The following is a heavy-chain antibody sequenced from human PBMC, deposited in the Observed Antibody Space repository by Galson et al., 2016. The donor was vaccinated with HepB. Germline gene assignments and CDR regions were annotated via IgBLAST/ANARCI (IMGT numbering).Heavy chain of an antibody. Sequence: TLSLTCAVSGDSISSGGYSWTWIRQPPGKGLEWIGYIYHSGSTDYNPSLKSRVTISVDRSKNEFSLRLSSVTAADTAVYFCARGTVGRRDTFDIWGRGTMVSVSS. CDR3: ARGTVGRRDTFDI. CDR2: IYHSGST. J-gene: IGHJ3*02. D-gene: IGHD1-1*01. CDR1: GDSISSGGYS. V-gene: IGHV4-30-2*01.